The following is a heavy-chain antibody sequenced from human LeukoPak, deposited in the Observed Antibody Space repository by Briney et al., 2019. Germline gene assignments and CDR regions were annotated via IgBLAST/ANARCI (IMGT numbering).Heavy chain of an antibody. Sequence: ASVKVSCKVSGYTLTELSMHWVRQAPGKGLEWMGGFDPEDGETIYAQKFQGGVTMTEDTSTDTAYMELSSLRSEDTAVYYCATGDSSGYYSSFDYWGQGTLVTVSS. CDR1: GYTLTELS. D-gene: IGHD3-22*01. V-gene: IGHV1-24*01. CDR2: FDPEDGET. J-gene: IGHJ4*02. CDR3: ATGDSSGYYSSFDY.